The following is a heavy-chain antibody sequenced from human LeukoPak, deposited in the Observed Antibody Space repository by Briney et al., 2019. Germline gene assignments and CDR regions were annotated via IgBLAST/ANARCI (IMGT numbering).Heavy chain of an antibody. CDR3: AKSPPSLEQYYYYMDV. Sequence: GGSLRLSCAGSGFTFSNYGMTWVRQAPGKGLEWVSAISGSGGSTYYADSVKGRFTISRDNSKNTLYLQMNSLRAEDTAVYYCAKSPPSLEQYYYYMDVWGKGTTVTVSS. CDR2: ISGSGGST. V-gene: IGHV3-23*01. CDR1: GFTFSNYG. D-gene: IGHD1/OR15-1a*01. J-gene: IGHJ6*03.